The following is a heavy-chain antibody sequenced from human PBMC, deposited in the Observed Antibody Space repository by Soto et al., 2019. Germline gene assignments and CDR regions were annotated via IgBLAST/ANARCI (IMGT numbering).Heavy chain of an antibody. CDR2: INPNSGGT. CDR1: GYTFTGYY. V-gene: IGHV1-2*04. D-gene: IGHD2-21*01. Sequence: ASVKVSCKASGYTFTGYYMHWVRQAPGQGLEWMGWINPNSGGTNYAQKFQGWVTMTRDTSISTAYMELSRLRSDDTAAYYCARGAGGARWGSIDYRGQGTLVTASS. CDR3: ARGAGGARWGSIDY. J-gene: IGHJ4*02.